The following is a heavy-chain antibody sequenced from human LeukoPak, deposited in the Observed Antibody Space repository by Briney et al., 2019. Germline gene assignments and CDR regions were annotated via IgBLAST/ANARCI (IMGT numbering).Heavy chain of an antibody. Sequence: PSETLYLTCTVSGGSISSYYWSWIRQPPGKELEWIGYIYYSGSTNYNPSLKSRVTISVDTSKNQFSLKLSSVTAADTAVYYCARDSGDKDSGSYQGGFDYWGQGTLVTVSS. CDR2: IYYSGST. J-gene: IGHJ4*02. CDR1: GGSISSYY. D-gene: IGHD1-26*01. CDR3: ARDSGDKDSGSYQGGFDY. V-gene: IGHV4-59*12.